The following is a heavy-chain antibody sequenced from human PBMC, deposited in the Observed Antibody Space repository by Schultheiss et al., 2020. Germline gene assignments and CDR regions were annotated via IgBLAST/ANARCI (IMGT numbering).Heavy chain of an antibody. CDR1: GYTFTGYY. CDR2: INPNSGGT. CDR3: ARVKVTFGGVIVDFDY. D-gene: IGHD3-16*02. Sequence: ASVKVSCKASGYTFTGYYMHWVRQAPGQGLEWMGWINPNSGGTNYAQKFQGRVTMTRDTSISTAYMELSRLRSDDTAVYYCARVKVTFGGVIVDFDYWGQGTLVNVS. J-gene: IGHJ4*02. V-gene: IGHV1-2*02.